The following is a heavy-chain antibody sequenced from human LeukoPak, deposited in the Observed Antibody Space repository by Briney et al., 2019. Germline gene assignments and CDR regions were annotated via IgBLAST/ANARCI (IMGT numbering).Heavy chain of an antibody. CDR1: GFTFSSYS. CDR3: AVARYCSSTSCYDRADI. CDR2: ISSSSSYI. J-gene: IGHJ3*02. Sequence: PGGSLRLSCAASGFTFSSYSMNWVRQAPGKGLEWVSSISSSSSYIYYADSVKGRFTISRDNAKNSQYLQMNSLRAEDTAVYYCAVARYCSSTSCYDRADIWGQGTMVTVSS. D-gene: IGHD2-2*01. V-gene: IGHV3-21*01.